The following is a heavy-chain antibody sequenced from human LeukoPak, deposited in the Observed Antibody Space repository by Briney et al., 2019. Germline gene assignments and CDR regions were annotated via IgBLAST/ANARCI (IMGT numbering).Heavy chain of an antibody. CDR2: IYYRSKWYN. Sequence: SQTLSLTCAISGDSVSSNSAAWNWIRQSPSRGLEWLGRIYYRSKWYNDYAVSVKSRITINPDTSKNQFSLQLNSVTPEDTAVYYCASSFGYCSGGSCFSFDYWGQGPRSPSPQ. V-gene: IGHV6-1*01. J-gene: IGHJ4*02. CDR1: GDSVSSNSAA. D-gene: IGHD2-15*01. CDR3: ASSFGYCSGGSCFSFDY.